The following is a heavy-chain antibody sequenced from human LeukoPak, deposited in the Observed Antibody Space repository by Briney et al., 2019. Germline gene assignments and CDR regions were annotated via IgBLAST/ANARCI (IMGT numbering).Heavy chain of an antibody. V-gene: IGHV4-4*07. J-gene: IGHJ4*02. Sequence: PSETLSLTCTVCVRPISSYYWSWIRQPAGKGLEWIGHIYTSGSTNYNPSLRSRVTMSVDTSKNLFSLKLSSVTAADTAVYYCAREEDYGSGSYSPNFDYWGQGTLVTVSS. CDR2: IYTSGST. CDR3: AREEDYGSGSYSPNFDY. D-gene: IGHD3-10*01. CDR1: VRPISSYY.